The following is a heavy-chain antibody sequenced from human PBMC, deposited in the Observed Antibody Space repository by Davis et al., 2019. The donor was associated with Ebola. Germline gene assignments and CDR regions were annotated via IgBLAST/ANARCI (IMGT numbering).Heavy chain of an antibody. CDR3: ARGHSSSYYYYYYGMDV. CDR1: GFTFSSYW. J-gene: IGHJ6*02. Sequence: HTGGSLRLSCAASGFTFSSYWKHWVRHAPGKGLVWVSRINSDGSSTSYADSVKGRFTISRDNAKNTLYLQMNSLRAEDTAVYYCARGHSSSYYYYYYGMDVWGQGTTVTVSS. CDR2: INSDGSST. D-gene: IGHD6-6*01. V-gene: IGHV3-74*01.